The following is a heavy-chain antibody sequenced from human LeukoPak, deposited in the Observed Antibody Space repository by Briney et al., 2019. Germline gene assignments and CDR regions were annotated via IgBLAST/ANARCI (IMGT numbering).Heavy chain of an antibody. J-gene: IGHJ3*02. V-gene: IGHV5-51*01. CDR1: GYSFTSYS. D-gene: IGHD3-10*01. CDR2: IYPGDSDT. CDR3: ARWALLWFGELLPRAFDI. Sequence: GESLTISCKGSGYSFTSYSVGWVRQMPGKGLEWMGIIYPGDSDTRYSPSFQGQVTISADKSISTAYLQWSSLKASDTAMYYCARWALLWFGELLPRAFDIWGQGTMVTVSS.